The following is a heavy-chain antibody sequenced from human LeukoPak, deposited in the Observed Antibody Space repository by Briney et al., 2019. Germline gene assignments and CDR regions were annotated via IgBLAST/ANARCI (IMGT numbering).Heavy chain of an antibody. V-gene: IGHV4-4*07. J-gene: IGHJ5*02. D-gene: IGHD3-9*01. CDR3: ARQTYDILTGYSLGGWFDP. CDR1: GGSISSYY. CDR2: IYTSGST. Sequence: SETLSLTCTVSGGSISSYYWSWIRQPAGKGLEWIGRIYTSGSTNYNPSLKSRVTMSVDTSQKQFSLRLSSVTAADTAVYYCARQTYDILTGYSLGGWFDPWGQGTLVTVSS.